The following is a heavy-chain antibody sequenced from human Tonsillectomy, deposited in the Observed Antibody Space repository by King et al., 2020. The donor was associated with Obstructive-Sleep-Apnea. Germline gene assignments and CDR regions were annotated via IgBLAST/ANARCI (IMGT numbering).Heavy chain of an antibody. J-gene: IGHJ4*02. D-gene: IGHD5-24*01. Sequence: QLQESGPGLVKPSETLSLTCTVSGGSISSSSYYWGWIRQPPGKGLEWIGSIYYAGNTYYNPSLKSRVTMSVDTSKKQFSLKLSSVTAADTAVYYCAKSGGTWLPGCFDYWGQGTLVTVSS. CDR3: AKSGGTWLPGCFDY. CDR1: GGSISSSSYY. V-gene: IGHV4-39*07. CDR2: IYYAGNT.